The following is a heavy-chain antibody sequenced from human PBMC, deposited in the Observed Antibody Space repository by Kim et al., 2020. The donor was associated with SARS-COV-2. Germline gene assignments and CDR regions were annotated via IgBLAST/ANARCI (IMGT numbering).Heavy chain of an antibody. V-gene: IGHV3-9*01. Sequence: GGSLRLSCAASGFTFDDYAMHWVRQAPGKGLEWVSGISWNSGSIGYADSVKGRFTISRDNAKNSLYLQMNSLRAEDTALYYCAKDILSAAYCGGDCYSAAFDIWGQGTMVTVSS. CDR1: GFTFDDYA. CDR2: ISWNSGSI. D-gene: IGHD2-21*02. CDR3: AKDILSAAYCGGDCYSAAFDI. J-gene: IGHJ3*02.